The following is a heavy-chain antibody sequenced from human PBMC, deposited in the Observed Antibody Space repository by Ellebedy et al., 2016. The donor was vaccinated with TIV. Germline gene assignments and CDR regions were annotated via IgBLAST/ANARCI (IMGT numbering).Heavy chain of an antibody. J-gene: IGHJ6*02. D-gene: IGHD7-27*01. V-gene: IGHV3-23*01. CDR3: AQTNWGSGGFYGMDV. Sequence: GGSLRLSCAASEFTFSNYAMTWVRQAPGKGLEWVSAISGSGTNTHYTDSLRGRFTISRDNSKNTLYLQMDSLRAEDTAVYYCAQTNWGSGGFYGMDVWGQGTTVTVSS. CDR2: ISGSGTNT. CDR1: EFTFSNYA.